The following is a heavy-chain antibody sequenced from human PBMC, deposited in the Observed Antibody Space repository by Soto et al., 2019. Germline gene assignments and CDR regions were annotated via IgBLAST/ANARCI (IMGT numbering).Heavy chain of an antibody. Sequence: DVQLLESGGGLVQPGGSLSLSCADSGFTFNNYAMTWIRQAPGKGLEWVATVSDSGETSLSADSVTGRFTISTDTSRKPLYLQMTRLRPEDPATYYCAKEMPLGVILRAEPLDYWGQGTLLTVAS. V-gene: IGHV3-23*01. J-gene: IGHJ4*02. CDR2: VSDSGETS. CDR1: GFTFNNYA. D-gene: IGHD2-21*01. CDR3: AKEMPLGVILRAEPLDY.